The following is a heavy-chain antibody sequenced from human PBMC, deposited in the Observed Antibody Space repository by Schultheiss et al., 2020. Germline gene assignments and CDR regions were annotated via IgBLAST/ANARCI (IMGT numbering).Heavy chain of an antibody. CDR1: GFTFSSYA. CDR3: ARVRVRLPGYYYGMDV. Sequence: GGSLRLSCAASGFTFSSYAMHWVSQAPGKGLEWVAVISYDGSNKYYADSVKGRFTISRDNSKNTLYLQMNSLRAEDTAVYYCARVRVRLPGYYYGMDVWGQGTTVTVSS. D-gene: IGHD3-10*01. V-gene: IGHV3-30-3*01. J-gene: IGHJ6*02. CDR2: ISYDGSNK.